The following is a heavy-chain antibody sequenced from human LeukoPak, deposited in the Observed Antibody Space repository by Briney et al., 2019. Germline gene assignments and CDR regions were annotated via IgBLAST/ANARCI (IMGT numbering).Heavy chain of an antibody. CDR1: GGSFSGYY. J-gene: IGHJ5*02. Sequence: SETLSLTCAVYGGSFSGYYWSWIRQPPGKGLEWIGEINHSGSTNYNPSLKSRVTISVDTSKSQFSLKLSSVTAADTAVYYCARGQYCSGGSCYSNWFDPWGQGTLVTVSS. V-gene: IGHV4-34*01. CDR2: INHSGST. D-gene: IGHD2-15*01. CDR3: ARGQYCSGGSCYSNWFDP.